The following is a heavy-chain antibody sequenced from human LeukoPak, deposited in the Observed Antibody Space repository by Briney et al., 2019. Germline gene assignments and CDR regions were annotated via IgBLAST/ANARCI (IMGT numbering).Heavy chain of an antibody. CDR3: ARGPYYNPSDAFDL. CDR1: GFIFRNFA. CDR2: MWTDRSDK. V-gene: IGHV3-33*01. J-gene: IGHJ3*01. Sequence: PGGSLRLTCAASGFIFRNFAMQWVRQAPGKGLEWVGVMWTDRSDKYYADSVKGRFTISRDNSRNVLYLQMNSLRAEDTAVYYCARGPYYNPSDAFDLWGRGTAVTVFS. D-gene: IGHD3-10*01.